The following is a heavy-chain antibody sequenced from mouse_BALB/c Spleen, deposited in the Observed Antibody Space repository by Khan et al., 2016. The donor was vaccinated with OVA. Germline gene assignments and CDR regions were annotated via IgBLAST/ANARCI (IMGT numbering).Heavy chain of an antibody. CDR3: ARHGYVAWFAY. Sequence: EVQLQQSGPELMRPGASVKISCKASGYSFTTYYIHWVQQSHGKSLEWIGYIDPFNGVTSYNQKFKGKATLTVDKSSSTAYMHLSSLTSEDSAVYYCARHGYVAWFAYWGQGTLVTVSA. D-gene: IGHD2-2*01. V-gene: IGHV1S135*01. J-gene: IGHJ3*01. CDR1: GYSFTTYY. CDR2: IDPFNGVT.